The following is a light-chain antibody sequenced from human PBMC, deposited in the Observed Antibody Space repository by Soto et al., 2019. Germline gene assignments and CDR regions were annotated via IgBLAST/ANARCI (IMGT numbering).Light chain of an antibody. CDR3: QQRTNWPRGT. CDR2: EAS. V-gene: IGKV3-11*01. CDR1: QSVSNF. J-gene: IGKJ2*02. Sequence: EVVLTQSPATLTLSPGERATLSCRASQSVSNFLAWYQQKPGQAPRLLIYEASNRAAGIPARFSGSGSGTEFTLTISSLEPDDFGVYYCQQRTNWPRGTFGQGTNLEI.